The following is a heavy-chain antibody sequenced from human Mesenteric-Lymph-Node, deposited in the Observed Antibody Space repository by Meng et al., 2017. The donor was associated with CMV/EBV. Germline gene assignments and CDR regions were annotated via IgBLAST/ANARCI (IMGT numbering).Heavy chain of an antibody. Sequence: GESLKISCEASGFSFSPSAMHWVRQAPGKGLEWVAVISRDGYTKKYADSVEGRFAISRDNSKNTMYLQMNSLSPEDTAIYYCATFDYWGQGTLVTVSS. V-gene: IGHV3-30*09. CDR1: GFSFSPSA. J-gene: IGHJ4*02. CDR2: ISRDGYTK. CDR3: ATFDY.